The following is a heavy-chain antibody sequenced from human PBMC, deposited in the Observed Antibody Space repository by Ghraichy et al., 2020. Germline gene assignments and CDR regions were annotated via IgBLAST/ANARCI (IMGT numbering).Heavy chain of an antibody. CDR3: ARAWIVATTPDAFDI. V-gene: IGHV4-59*01. CDR2: IYYSGST. D-gene: IGHD5-12*01. CDR1: GGSISSYY. Sequence: SQTLSLTCTVSGGSISSYYWSWIRQPPGKGLEWIGYIYYSGSTNYNPSLKSRVTISVDTSKNQFSLKLSSVTAADTAVYYCARAWIVATTPDAFDIWGQGTMVTVSS. J-gene: IGHJ3*02.